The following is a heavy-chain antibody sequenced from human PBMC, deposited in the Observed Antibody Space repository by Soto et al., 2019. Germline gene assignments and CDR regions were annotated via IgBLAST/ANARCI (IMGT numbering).Heavy chain of an antibody. CDR2: ISGNGDTT. J-gene: IGHJ1*01. Sequence: EVQLLESGGVLVQPGGSLRLSCAASGFTFNIYAMNWVRQAPGKGLAWVSSISGNGDTTYYADSVKGRFTISRDNSKSTLYLEMHSLRADDTAVYYCAKGTNDYGDYGAERLEPNHWGQGTRVTVSS. D-gene: IGHD4-17*01. CDR1: GFTFNIYA. V-gene: IGHV3-23*01. CDR3: AKGTNDYGDYGAERLEPNH.